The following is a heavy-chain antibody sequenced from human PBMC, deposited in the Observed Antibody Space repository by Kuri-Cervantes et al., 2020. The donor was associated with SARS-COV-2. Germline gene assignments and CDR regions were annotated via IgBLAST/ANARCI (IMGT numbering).Heavy chain of an antibody. CDR2: INCDGGST. CDR3: AREGGYYYYMDD. CDR1: GLTFDDYS. V-gene: IGHV3-20*04. D-gene: IGHD3-16*01. J-gene: IGHJ6*03. Sequence: GGSLRLSCAASGLTFDDYSMDWARQPPGKGLEWVAGINCDGGSTGYADSVKGRFTISRDNAKNSLYLQMNSLRAEDTALYYCAREGGYYYYMDDWGKGTTVTVSS.